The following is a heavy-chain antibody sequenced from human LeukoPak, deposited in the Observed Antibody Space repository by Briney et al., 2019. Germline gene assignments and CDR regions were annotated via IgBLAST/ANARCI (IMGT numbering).Heavy chain of an antibody. CDR1: GFSLDTSGVG. CDR2: IYWNDDK. Sequence: SGPTLVKPTQTLTLTCTFSGFSLDTSGVGVGWIRQPPGKALEWLALIYWNDDKRYSPSLMSRLTITKDTSKNQVVLTMTNVDPVDTATYYCAHSDCSGGGCYRPFDYWGQGTLVTVSS. V-gene: IGHV2-5*01. CDR3: AHSDCSGGGCYRPFDY. D-gene: IGHD2-15*01. J-gene: IGHJ4*02.